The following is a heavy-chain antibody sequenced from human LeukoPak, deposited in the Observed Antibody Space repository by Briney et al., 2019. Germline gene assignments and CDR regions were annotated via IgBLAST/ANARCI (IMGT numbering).Heavy chain of an antibody. CDR3: AREDGYCSGGNCYSYFDS. D-gene: IGHD2-15*01. V-gene: IGHV3-7*01. Sequence: PGGSLRLSCVVSGFTVSGDYISWFRQAPGKGLEWVAYIKKTGSETYYVDSVKGRFTITRDNTRDSLFLQMYSLRAEDTAVYFCAREDGYCSGGNCYSYFDSWGQGTLVAVSS. J-gene: IGHJ4*02. CDR1: GFTVSGDY. CDR2: IKKTGSET.